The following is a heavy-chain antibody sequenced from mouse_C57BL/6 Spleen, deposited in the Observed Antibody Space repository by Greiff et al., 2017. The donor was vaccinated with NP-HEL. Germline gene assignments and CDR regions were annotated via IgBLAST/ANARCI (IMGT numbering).Heavy chain of an antibody. CDR1: GFTFSDFY. CDR2: SRNKANDYTT. D-gene: IGHD4-1*02. V-gene: IGHV7-1*01. J-gene: IGHJ4*01. Sequence: EVKLMESGGGLVQSGRSLRLSCATSGFTFSDFYMEWVRQAPGKGLEWIAASRNKANDYTTEYSASVKGRFIVSRDTSQSILYLQMNALRAEDTAIYYCARDAPTGTLGAMDYWGQGTSVTVSS. CDR3: ARDAPTGTLGAMDY.